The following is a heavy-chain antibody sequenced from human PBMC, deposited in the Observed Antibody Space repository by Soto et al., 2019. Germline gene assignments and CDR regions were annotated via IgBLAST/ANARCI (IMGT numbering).Heavy chain of an antibody. D-gene: IGHD1-26*01. CDR1: GFTFSSYS. V-gene: IGHV3-21*01. Sequence: GGSLRLSCAASGFTFSSYSMNWVRQAPGKGLEWVSSISSSSSYIYYADSVKGRFTISRGNAKNSLYLQMNSLRAEDTAVYYCARDAVGATNEFDYWGQGTLVTVSS. CDR2: ISSSSSYI. J-gene: IGHJ4*02. CDR3: ARDAVGATNEFDY.